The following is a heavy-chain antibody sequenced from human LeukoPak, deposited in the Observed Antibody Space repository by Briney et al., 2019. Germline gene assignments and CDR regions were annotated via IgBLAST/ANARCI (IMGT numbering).Heavy chain of an antibody. V-gene: IGHV3-33*01. CDR1: GFPFSSYG. Sequence: PGGPLRLSCAASGFPFSSYGMHWVRQAPGKGLEGVAVIWYDGSNKYYADSVKGRFTISRDNSKNTLYLQMNRLRVEDTAVYYCARDHQALTIPLDYWGQGTLVTVSS. CDR2: IWYDGSNK. D-gene: IGHD2-2*01. J-gene: IGHJ4*02. CDR3: ARDHQALTIPLDY.